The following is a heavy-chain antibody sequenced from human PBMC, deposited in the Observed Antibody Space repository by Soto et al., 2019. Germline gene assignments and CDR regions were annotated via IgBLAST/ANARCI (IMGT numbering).Heavy chain of an antibody. CDR3: AHSPWGAAPDY. Sequence: QITLKESGPTLVKPTQTLTLTCTVSGFPLSARGVGVGWIRQPPGKALEWLAIIYWNDDKRYSPSLKSRLTITKDTSKNQVVPTMTDMDPVDTAKYYCAHSPWGAAPDYWGQGTLVTVSS. CDR1: GFPLSARGVG. CDR2: IYWNDDK. V-gene: IGHV2-5*01. J-gene: IGHJ4*02. D-gene: IGHD6-6*01.